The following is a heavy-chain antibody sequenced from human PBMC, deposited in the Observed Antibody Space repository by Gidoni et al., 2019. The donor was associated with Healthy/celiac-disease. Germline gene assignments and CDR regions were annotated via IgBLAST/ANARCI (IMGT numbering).Heavy chain of an antibody. D-gene: IGHD1-26*01. CDR2: ISSSSSTI. CDR1: GFTFSSYS. V-gene: IGHV3-48*02. J-gene: IGHJ6*02. Sequence: EVQLVESGGGLVQPGGSLRLSCAASGFTFSSYSMNWVRQAPGKGLEWVSYISSSSSTIYYADSVKGRFTIYRDNAKNSLYLQMNSLRDEDTAVYYCARDVTTVGYYGMDVWGQGTTVTVSS. CDR3: ARDVTTVGYYGMDV.